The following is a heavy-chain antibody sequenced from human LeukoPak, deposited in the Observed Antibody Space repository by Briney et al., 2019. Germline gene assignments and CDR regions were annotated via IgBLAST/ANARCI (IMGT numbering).Heavy chain of an antibody. V-gene: IGHV3-74*01. CDR1: GFTFSPYW. CDR2: INGDGSST. CDR3: AREASPGRLDY. J-gene: IGHJ4*02. Sequence: GGSLRLSCAASGFTFSPYWMHWVRQAPGKGLVWVSRINGDGSSTGYADSVKGRFTISRDNAKNTLYLHMNSLRVEDTAVYYCAREASPGRLDYWGQGTLVTVSS.